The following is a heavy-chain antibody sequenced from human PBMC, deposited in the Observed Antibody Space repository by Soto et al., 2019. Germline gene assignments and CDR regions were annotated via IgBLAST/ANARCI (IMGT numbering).Heavy chain of an antibody. CDR1: VFTFSSYA. Sequence: CAASVFTFSSYAMGWVRQGPGKGLEWVAVVSIGGSTHYADSVRGRFTISRDNSKNTLSLQMNSLTAEDTAVYFCAKRRGAGGHFDYWGQGALVTVS. J-gene: IGHJ4*02. D-gene: IGHD2-15*01. CDR2: VSIGGST. V-gene: IGHV3-23*01. CDR3: AKRRGAGGHFDY.